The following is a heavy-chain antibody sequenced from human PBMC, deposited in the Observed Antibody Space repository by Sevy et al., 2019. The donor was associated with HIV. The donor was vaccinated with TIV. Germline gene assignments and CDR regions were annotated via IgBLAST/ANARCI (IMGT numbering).Heavy chain of an antibody. Sequence: GGSLRLSCAASGFTFSDYYMTWIRQAPGKGLEWVSHISGSGTSKDYADSVEGRFSISRDNAQSSLHLQMDSLRADDTAVYYCARSNNAGGGNFYYDTTGYYSDYWGQGILVTVSS. J-gene: IGHJ4*02. CDR2: ISGSGTSK. CDR3: ARSNNAGGGNFYYDTTGYYSDY. V-gene: IGHV3-11*01. D-gene: IGHD3-22*01. CDR1: GFTFSDYY.